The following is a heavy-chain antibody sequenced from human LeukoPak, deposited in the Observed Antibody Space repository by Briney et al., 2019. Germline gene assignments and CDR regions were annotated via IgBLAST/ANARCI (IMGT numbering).Heavy chain of an antibody. Sequence: SVKVSFKVSGYTLTELSMHWVRPAPGKGLEWMGGFDPEDGETIYAQKFQGRVTMTEDTSTDTAYMELSSLRSEDTAVYYCAKDWIAAAGANWFDPWGQGTLVTVSS. J-gene: IGHJ5*02. CDR3: AKDWIAAAGANWFDP. V-gene: IGHV1-24*01. CDR1: GYTLTELS. D-gene: IGHD6-13*01. CDR2: FDPEDGET.